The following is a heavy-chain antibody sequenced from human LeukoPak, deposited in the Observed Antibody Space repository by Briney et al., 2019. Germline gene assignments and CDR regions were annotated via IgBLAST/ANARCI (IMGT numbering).Heavy chain of an antibody. D-gene: IGHD2-2*01. Sequence: GGSLRLSCSASGFTFSSYAMHWVRQAPGKGLEYVSAISSNGGSTYYADSVKGRFTISRDNSKNTLYLQMSSLRAEDTAVYHCVKSTSAAIGVRYYYGMDVWGKGTTVTVSS. V-gene: IGHV3-64D*06. CDR2: ISSNGGST. CDR1: GFTFSSYA. J-gene: IGHJ6*04. CDR3: VKSTSAAIGVRYYYGMDV.